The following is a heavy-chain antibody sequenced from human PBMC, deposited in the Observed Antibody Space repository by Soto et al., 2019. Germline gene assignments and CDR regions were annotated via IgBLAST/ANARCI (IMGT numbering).Heavy chain of an antibody. D-gene: IGHD2-2*02. CDR3: AMQVPAAIRLGWFDP. Sequence: PSETLSLTCTVSGGSISISTYYWGWIRQPTGKGLEWIGSIYYSGSTYYRPSLKSRVTISVDTSKNQFSLKLSSVTAADTAVYYCAMQVPAAIRLGWFDPWGQGPLVTVSS. J-gene: IGHJ5*02. CDR1: GGSISISTYY. CDR2: IYYSGST. V-gene: IGHV4-39*01.